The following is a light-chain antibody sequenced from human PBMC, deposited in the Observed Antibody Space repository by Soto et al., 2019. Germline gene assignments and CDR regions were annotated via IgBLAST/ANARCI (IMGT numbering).Light chain of an antibody. CDR2: DAS. CDR3: QQYNSYL. V-gene: IGKV1-5*01. J-gene: IGKJ1*01. CDR1: QSISSW. Sequence: DIQMTQSPSTLSASVGDRVTITCRASQSISSWLAWYQQKPGKAPKLLIFDASSLESWVPSRFSGSGSGTDFTLTISSLQPDDFATYYCQQYNSYLFGQGTKVDIK.